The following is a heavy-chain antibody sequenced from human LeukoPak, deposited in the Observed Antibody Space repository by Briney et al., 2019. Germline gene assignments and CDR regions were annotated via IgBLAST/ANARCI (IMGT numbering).Heavy chain of an antibody. V-gene: IGHV4-59*01. Sequence: PSETLSLTCTVSGGSISNYYWSWIRQPPGKGLEWIGFIFYSGTTNYNPSLKSRVTISVDTSKNQFSLKVTSVTAADTAVYYCAKAGSGSYELDYWGQGTLVTVSS. CDR2: IFYSGTT. CDR1: GGSISNYY. J-gene: IGHJ4*02. CDR3: AKAGSGSYELDY. D-gene: IGHD1-26*01.